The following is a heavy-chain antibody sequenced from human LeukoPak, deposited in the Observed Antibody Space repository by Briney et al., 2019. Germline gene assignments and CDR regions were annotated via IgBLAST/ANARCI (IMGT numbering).Heavy chain of an antibody. V-gene: IGHV4-34*01. CDR3: ARGRVREAVAGFDY. D-gene: IGHD6-19*01. CDR2: INHSGST. CDR1: GGSFSGYY. Sequence: PPETLSLTCAVYGGSFSGYYWSWIRQPPGKGLEWIGEINHSGSTNYNPSLKSRVTISVDTSKNQFSLKLSSVTAADTAVYYCARGRVREAVAGFDYWGQGTLVTVSS. J-gene: IGHJ4*02.